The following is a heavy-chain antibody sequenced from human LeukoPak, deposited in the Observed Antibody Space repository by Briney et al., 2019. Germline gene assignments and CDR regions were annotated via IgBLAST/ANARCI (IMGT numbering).Heavy chain of an antibody. V-gene: IGHV1-2*02. Sequence: ASVKVSCKASGYTFTGYYMHWVRQAPGQGREWMGWINPNSGGTNYAQKFQGRVTMTRDTSISTAYMELSRLRSDDTAVYYCARGDLITMIVVVVDYWGQGTLVTVSS. CDR1: GYTFTGYY. J-gene: IGHJ4*02. D-gene: IGHD3-22*01. CDR3: ARGDLITMIVVVVDY. CDR2: INPNSGGT.